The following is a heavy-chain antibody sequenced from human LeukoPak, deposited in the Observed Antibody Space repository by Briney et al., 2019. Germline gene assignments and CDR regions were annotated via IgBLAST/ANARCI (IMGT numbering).Heavy chain of an antibody. V-gene: IGHV3-72*01. CDR2: ITHKPHGYTT. CDR3: TRENYEKLDS. D-gene: IGHD1-7*01. Sequence: GGSLRLSCAASGLTFRDLYMGWVRQAPGKGLEWVGRITHKPHGYTTKYAASLEGRFTISRDDSQNSLYLQINSLKTEDTAIYYCTRENYEKLDSWGQGTLVTVSS. CDR1: GLTFRDLY. J-gene: IGHJ4*02.